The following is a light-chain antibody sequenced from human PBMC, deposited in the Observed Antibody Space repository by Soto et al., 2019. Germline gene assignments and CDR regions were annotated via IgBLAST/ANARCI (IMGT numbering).Light chain of an antibody. V-gene: IGKV3-20*01. Sequence: EIVLTQSPGALSLSPGERATLSCRASQSVNNDLLAWYQQKPGQAPRLLIYDASRRATGVPDRISGSGSGADFTLTISRLEPEDFAVYYCKQHGSSPRTFGHGTKLEIK. J-gene: IGKJ1*01. CDR2: DAS. CDR3: KQHGSSPRT. CDR1: QSVNNDL.